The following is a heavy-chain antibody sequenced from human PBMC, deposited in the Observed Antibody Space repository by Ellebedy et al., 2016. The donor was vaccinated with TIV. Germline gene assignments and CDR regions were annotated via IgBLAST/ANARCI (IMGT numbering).Heavy chain of an antibody. J-gene: IGHJ5*02. V-gene: IGHV1-2*02. Sequence: ASVKVSCXASGYTFTGYYMHWVRQAPGQGLEWMGWVNPNSGGTNYAQKFQGRVTMTRDTSISTAYMELSRLRSDGTAVYYCARGYDFWPANWFDPWGQGTLVTVSS. CDR2: VNPNSGGT. CDR1: GYTFTGYY. D-gene: IGHD3-3*01. CDR3: ARGYDFWPANWFDP.